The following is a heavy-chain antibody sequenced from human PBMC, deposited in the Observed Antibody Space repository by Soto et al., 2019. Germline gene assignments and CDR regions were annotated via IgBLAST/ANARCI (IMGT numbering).Heavy chain of an antibody. V-gene: IGHV3-66*01. CDR3: ARDPFSMIGF. Sequence: EVQLVESGGGLVQPGGALRLSCAASGFTVSNTYMSWVRQAPGKGLEWVSTIYSTGSTYYVDSVKGRFTISRDSSKNTLFLQMNSLRAEDTAVYYCARDPFSMIGFWGQGTLVTVSS. CDR1: GFTVSNTY. D-gene: IGHD3-16*01. J-gene: IGHJ4*02. CDR2: IYSTGST.